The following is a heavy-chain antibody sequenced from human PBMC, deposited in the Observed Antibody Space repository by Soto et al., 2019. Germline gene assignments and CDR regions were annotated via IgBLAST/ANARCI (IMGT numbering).Heavy chain of an antibody. CDR3: SRRERAAGTDWWFDP. Sequence: PSETLSLTCTVSGGSISSSSFHWGWIRKPPGKGLERIGSIYYSGSTYYSPSRKSRVNISVDTSKNKYTLKLSSVTAADTAVYYCSRRERAAGTDWWFDPWGQGTLVTVSS. J-gene: IGHJ5*02. CDR1: GGSISSSSFH. CDR2: IYYSGST. D-gene: IGHD6-13*01. V-gene: IGHV4-39*01.